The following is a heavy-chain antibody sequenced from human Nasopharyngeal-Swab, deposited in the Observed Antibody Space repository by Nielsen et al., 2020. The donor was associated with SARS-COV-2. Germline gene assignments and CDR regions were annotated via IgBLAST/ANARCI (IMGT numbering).Heavy chain of an antibody. Sequence: GESLKISCAASGFTFSSYWMHLVRQAPGKGLVWVPRINRDGSSTSYADSVKGRFTSSRDSSKNTLYLQMDSLRGEDTAVYYCARDAPAHYGAFYWGRGTLVTVSS. CDR2: INRDGSST. D-gene: IGHD4-17*01. V-gene: IGHV3-74*01. CDR1: GFTFSSYW. CDR3: ARDAPAHYGAFY. J-gene: IGHJ4*02.